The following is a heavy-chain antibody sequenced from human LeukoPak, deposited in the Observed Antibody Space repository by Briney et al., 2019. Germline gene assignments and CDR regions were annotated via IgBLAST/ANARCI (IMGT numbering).Heavy chain of an antibody. V-gene: IGHV3-7*01. D-gene: IGHD3-22*01. Sequence: PGGSLRLSCAASGFTFSSYWMSWVRQAPGKGLEWVANIKQDGSEKYYVDSVKGRFTISRDNAKNSLYLQMNSLRAEDTAVYYCASSYYYDSSGYLYGYYYYMDVWGKGTTVTVSS. CDR3: ASSYYYDSSGYLYGYYYYMDV. CDR2: IKQDGSEK. J-gene: IGHJ6*03. CDR1: GFTFSSYW.